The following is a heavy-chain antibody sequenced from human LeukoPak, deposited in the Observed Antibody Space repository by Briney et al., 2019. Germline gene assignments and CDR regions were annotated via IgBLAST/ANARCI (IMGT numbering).Heavy chain of an antibody. CDR2: IYYSGST. V-gene: IGHV4-39*07. Sequence: SETLSLTCTVSGGSISSSSYYWGWIRQPPGKGLEWIGSIYYSGSTYYNPSLKSRVTISVDTSKNQFSLKLSSVTAADTAVYYCANVPSMGGGGKFMAVDYWGQGTLVTVSS. CDR1: GGSISSSSYY. J-gene: IGHJ4*02. CDR3: ANVPSMGGGGKFMAVDY. D-gene: IGHD2-15*01.